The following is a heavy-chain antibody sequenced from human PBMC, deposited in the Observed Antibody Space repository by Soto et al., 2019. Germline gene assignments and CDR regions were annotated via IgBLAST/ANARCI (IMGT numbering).Heavy chain of an antibody. CDR3: ARDTYYYGSGSYQPDDAFDI. D-gene: IGHD3-10*01. Sequence: PSQTLSLTSAISGDSVSSNSAASYRIRQSPLRGLEWLGRTYYRSKWYNDYAVSVKSRITINPDTSKNQFSLQLNSVTPEDTAVYYCARDTYYYGSGSYQPDDAFDIWGQGTMVTVSS. CDR2: TYYRSKWYN. V-gene: IGHV6-1*01. CDR1: GDSVSSNSAA. J-gene: IGHJ3*02.